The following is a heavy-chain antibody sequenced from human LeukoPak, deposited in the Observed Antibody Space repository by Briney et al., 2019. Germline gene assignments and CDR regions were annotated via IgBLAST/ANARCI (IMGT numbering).Heavy chain of an antibody. CDR1: GFTFSSYA. J-gene: IGHJ4*02. D-gene: IGHD2-21*02. CDR2: ISYGGSNK. CDR3: ARECGGDCYPAFDY. V-gene: IGHV3-30-3*01. Sequence: TGRSLRLSCAASGFTFSSYAMHWVRQAPGKGLEWVAIISYGGSNKYYADSVKGRFTISRANSKNTLYLQMNSLRAEDTAVYYCARECGGDCYPAFDYWGQGTLVTVSS.